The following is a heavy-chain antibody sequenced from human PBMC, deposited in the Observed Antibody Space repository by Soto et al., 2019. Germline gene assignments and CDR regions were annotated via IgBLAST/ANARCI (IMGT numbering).Heavy chain of an antibody. V-gene: IGHV1-18*01. D-gene: IGHD2-2*01. CDR1: GYTFTSYG. CDR3: ARDLVDDCSSTSCSSSNLFDP. J-gene: IGHJ5*02. Sequence: ASVKVSCKASGYTFTSYGISWVRQAPGQGLEWMGWISAYNGNTNYAQKLQGRVTMTTDTSTSTAYMELRSLRSDDTAVYSCARDLVDDCSSTSCSSSNLFDPWGQGTLVTVSS. CDR2: ISAYNGNT.